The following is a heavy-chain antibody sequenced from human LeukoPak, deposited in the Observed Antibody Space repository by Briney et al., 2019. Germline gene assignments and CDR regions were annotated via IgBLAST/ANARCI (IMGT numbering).Heavy chain of an antibody. CDR3: ARQTGSGLFILP. J-gene: IGHJ4*02. CDR1: GVSISSSNSY. D-gene: IGHD3/OR15-3a*01. CDR2: IYYTGNT. V-gene: IGHV4-39*01. Sequence: SETLSLTCTISGVSISSSNSYWGWIRQPPGKGLEWIGSIYYTGNTYYNASLKSQVSISIDTSKNQFSLKLTSVTAADTSVYYCARQTGSGLFILPGGQGTLVTVSS.